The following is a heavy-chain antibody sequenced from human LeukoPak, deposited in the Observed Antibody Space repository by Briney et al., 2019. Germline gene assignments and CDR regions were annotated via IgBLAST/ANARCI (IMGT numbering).Heavy chain of an antibody. CDR2: IYPGDPDT. J-gene: IGHJ4*02. D-gene: IGHD5-18*01. Sequence: ASVKVSCKGSGYSFTSYWIGWVRQMPGKGLEWMGIIYPGDPDTRYSPSFQGQVTISADKSISTAYLQWSSLKASDTAMYYCARRPAGYSYGPSDYWGQGTLVTVSS. V-gene: IGHV5-51*01. CDR3: ARRPAGYSYGPSDY. CDR1: GYSFTSYW.